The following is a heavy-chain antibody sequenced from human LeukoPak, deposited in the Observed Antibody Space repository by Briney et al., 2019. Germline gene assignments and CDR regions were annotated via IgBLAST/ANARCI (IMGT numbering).Heavy chain of an antibody. V-gene: IGHV3-9*01. CDR3: AKATSYGSGSYEDY. CDR2: ISWNSGSI. J-gene: IGHJ4*02. CDR1: GFTFDDYA. Sequence: PGGSLRLSCAASGFTFDDYAMHWVRQAPGKGLEWVSGISWNSGSIGYADSVKGRFTISRDNAKNSLYLQMNSLRAEDTALYYCAKATSYGSGSYEDYWGQGTLVTVSS. D-gene: IGHD3-10*01.